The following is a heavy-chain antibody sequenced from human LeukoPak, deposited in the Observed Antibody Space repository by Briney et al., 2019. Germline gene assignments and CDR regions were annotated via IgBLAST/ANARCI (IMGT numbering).Heavy chain of an antibody. CDR1: GYTFTSYD. CDR2: MNPNSGNT. Sequence: ASVTVSCKASGYTFTSYDINWVRQAPGQGLEWMGWMNPNSGNTGYAQKFQRRVTMTRNTSISTAYMELSSLRSEDTAVYYCARARRSYTGTHYYYYYGMDVWGQGTTVTVSS. J-gene: IGHJ6*02. D-gene: IGHD1-26*01. V-gene: IGHV1-8*01. CDR3: ARARRSYTGTHYYYYYGMDV.